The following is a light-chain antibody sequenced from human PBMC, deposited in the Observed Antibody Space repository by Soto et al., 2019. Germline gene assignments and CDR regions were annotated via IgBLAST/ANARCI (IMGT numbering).Light chain of an antibody. CDR1: QSVSSN. Sequence: EIVMTQSPATLPVSPGERATLSCRASQSVSSNLAWYQQKPGQAPRLLIYGASTRATGIPARFSGSGSGTEFTLTISSLQSEDFAVYYCQQYNKWPRTFGQGTTVDIK. CDR2: GAS. J-gene: IGKJ1*01. V-gene: IGKV3-15*01. CDR3: QQYNKWPRT.